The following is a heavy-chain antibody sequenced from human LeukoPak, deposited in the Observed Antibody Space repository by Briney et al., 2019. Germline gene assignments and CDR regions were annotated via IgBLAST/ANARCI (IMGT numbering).Heavy chain of an antibody. V-gene: IGHV3-23*01. CDR2: ISGDGGSA. CDR1: GFTFTKYA. CDR3: AKDYNNYFDP. Sequence: GRSLRLSCAASGFTFTKYAMSWVRQAPGKGLEWVSAISGDGGSAYYGDSVKGRFTISRDNSKNTLWLQMNSLRADDTAVYYCAKDYNNYFDPWGQGTLVTVSS. J-gene: IGHJ5*02.